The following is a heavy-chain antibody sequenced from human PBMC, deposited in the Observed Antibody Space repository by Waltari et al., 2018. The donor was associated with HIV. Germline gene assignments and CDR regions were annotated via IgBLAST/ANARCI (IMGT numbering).Heavy chain of an antibody. J-gene: IGHJ4*02. D-gene: IGHD2-21*02. CDR1: GGSISSSTYY. CDR2: LYYSGST. Sequence: QLQLQESGPGLVKPSETLSLTCTVSGGSISSSTYYWGWVRQPPGKGLEWLGNLYYSGSTYYNPSLKSRVTISVDTSKNQFSLKLSSVTAADTVVYYCTRLSIVVVTAIDFWGQGTLVTVSS. V-gene: IGHV4-39*01. CDR3: TRLSIVVVTAIDF.